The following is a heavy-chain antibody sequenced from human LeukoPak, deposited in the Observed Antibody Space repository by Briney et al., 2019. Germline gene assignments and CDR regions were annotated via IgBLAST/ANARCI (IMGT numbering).Heavy chain of an antibody. CDR2: IWYDGSNK. CDR3: AKDNRYGSGSGVDP. V-gene: IGHV3-33*06. CDR1: GFTFSSYS. Sequence: PGGSLRLSCAASGFTFSSYSMNWVRQAPGKGLEWVAVIWYDGSNKYYADSVKGRFTISRDNSKNTLYLQMNSLRAEDTAVYYCAKDNRYGSGSGVDPWGQGTLVTVSS. J-gene: IGHJ5*02. D-gene: IGHD3-10*01.